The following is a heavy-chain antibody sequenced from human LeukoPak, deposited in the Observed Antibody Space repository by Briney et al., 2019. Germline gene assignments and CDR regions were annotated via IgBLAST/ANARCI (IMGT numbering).Heavy chain of an antibody. CDR1: GFTFSDNY. CDR2: ISRSGSTI. V-gene: IGHV3-11*04. Sequence: GGSLRLSCAASGFTFSDNYTSWIRQAPGKGLEWVSYISRSGSTIYYADSVKGRFTISRDNAKNSLYLQMNSLRAEDTAVYYCAGEEYSYGPPYFDYWGQGTLVTVSS. D-gene: IGHD5-18*01. CDR3: AGEEYSYGPPYFDY. J-gene: IGHJ4*02.